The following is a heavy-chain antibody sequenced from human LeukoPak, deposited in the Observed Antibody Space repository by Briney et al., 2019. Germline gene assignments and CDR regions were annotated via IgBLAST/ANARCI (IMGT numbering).Heavy chain of an antibody. J-gene: IGHJ4*02. CDR1: GFSFSSHP. CDR2: ISNDGRSH. Sequence: PGGSLRLSCEASGFSFSSHPMHWVRQAPGKGLERVAVISNDGRSHFDADSVKGRFTISRDNSKNTLYLQMNSLRDEDTGVYFCARASEWELLQLYYLGLWGQGTLVTVSS. CDR3: ARASEWELLQLYYLGL. D-gene: IGHD1-26*01. V-gene: IGHV3-30*01.